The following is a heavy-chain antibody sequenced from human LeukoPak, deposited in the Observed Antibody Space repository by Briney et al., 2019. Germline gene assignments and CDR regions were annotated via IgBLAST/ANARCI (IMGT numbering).Heavy chain of an antibody. J-gene: IGHJ4*02. V-gene: IGHV1-2*02. CDR3: ARTSGTITMVRGVPTFFDY. CDR2: INPNSGGT. D-gene: IGHD3-10*01. CDR1: GYTFTGYY. Sequence: GASVKVSCKASGYTFTGYYMHWVRQAPGQGLEWMGWINPNSGGTNYAQKFQGRVTMTRDTSISTAYMELSRLRSDDTAVYYCARTSGTITMVRGVPTFFDYWGQGTLVTVSS.